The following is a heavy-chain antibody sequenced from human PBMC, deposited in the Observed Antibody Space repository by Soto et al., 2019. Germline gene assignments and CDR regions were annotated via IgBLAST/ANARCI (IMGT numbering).Heavy chain of an antibody. CDR2: ISATGSDI. Sequence: EVDLVESGGGLAKPGGALRLSCTDSGFTFSSHTMNWVRQAPGKGLEWVSSISATGSDIYYGDSVMGRFTISRDNATNTLYLQLKNLRVEDTAVYYCARGYDVVRVPVAIRVGYFDHWGQGTVVTVSS. J-gene: IGHJ4*02. CDR1: GFTFSSHT. CDR3: ARGYDVVRVPVAIRVGYFDH. V-gene: IGHV3-21*01. D-gene: IGHD3-16*01.